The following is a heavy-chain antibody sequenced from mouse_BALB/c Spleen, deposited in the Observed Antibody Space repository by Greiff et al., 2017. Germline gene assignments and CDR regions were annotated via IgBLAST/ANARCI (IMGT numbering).Heavy chain of an antibody. CDR3: TRRIYYDYDVFAY. Sequence: DVKLVESGAELVKPGASVKLSCTASGFNIKDTYMHWVKQRPEQGLEWIGRIDPANGNTKYDPKFQGKATITADTSSNTAYLQLSSLTSEDTAVYYCTRRIYYDYDVFAYWGQGTLVTVSA. CDR1: GFNIKDTY. CDR2: IDPANGNT. J-gene: IGHJ3*01. V-gene: IGHV14-3*02. D-gene: IGHD2-4*01.